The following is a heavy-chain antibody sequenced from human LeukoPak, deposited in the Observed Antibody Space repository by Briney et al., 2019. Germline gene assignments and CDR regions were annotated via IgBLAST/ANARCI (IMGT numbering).Heavy chain of an antibody. J-gene: IGHJ4*02. CDR1: GYTFSSYA. CDR2: INTYSGST. V-gene: IGHV1-18*01. D-gene: IGHD3-22*01. Sequence: GASVKVSCKASGYTFSSYAISWVRQAPGQGLEWMGWINTYSGSTNYAQKLQGRVTMTTDTSTSTAYMELRSLRSDDTAVYYCARECGAYYYDSSGYCNDHWGQGTLVTVSS. CDR3: ARECGAYYYDSSGYCNDH.